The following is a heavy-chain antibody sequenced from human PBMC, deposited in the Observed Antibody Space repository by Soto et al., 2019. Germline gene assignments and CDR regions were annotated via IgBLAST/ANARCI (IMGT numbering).Heavy chain of an antibody. Sequence: GGSLRLSCAASGFTFSSYWMSWVRQAPGKGLEWVANIKQDGSEKYYVDSVKGRFTISRDNAKNSLYLQMNSLRAEDTAVYYCARDRGGYCSGGSCYSGSYAFDIWGQGTMVTVSS. CDR1: GFTFSSYW. CDR2: IKQDGSEK. D-gene: IGHD2-15*01. J-gene: IGHJ3*02. CDR3: ARDRGGYCSGGSCYSGSYAFDI. V-gene: IGHV3-7*03.